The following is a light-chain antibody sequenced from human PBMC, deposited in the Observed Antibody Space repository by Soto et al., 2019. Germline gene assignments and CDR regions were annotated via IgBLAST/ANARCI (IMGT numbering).Light chain of an antibody. J-gene: IGLJ2*01. V-gene: IGLV1-47*01. Sequence: QSVLTQSPSASGTPGQRVTISCSGSSSNIGSNYVYWYQQLPGTAPKLLIYRNDERPSGVPDRFSGSKSDTSASLAISGLRSEDEADYFCAAWDDSLSAAVFGGGTKLT. CDR3: AAWDDSLSAAV. CDR2: RND. CDR1: SSNIGSNY.